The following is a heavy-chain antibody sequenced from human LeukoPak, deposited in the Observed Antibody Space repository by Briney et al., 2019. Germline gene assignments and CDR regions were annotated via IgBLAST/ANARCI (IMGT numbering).Heavy chain of an antibody. V-gene: IGHV4-39*07. CDR3: ARADVDAAVVPYFDS. D-gene: IGHD5-18*01. Sequence: PSETLSLTCTVSGGSISSSSYYWGWIRQPPGKGLEWIGTIYYSGSTYNNPSLKSRVTISIDTSKNQFSLKLSSVTAADTAVYYCARADVDAAVVPYFDSWGQGTLVTVSS. J-gene: IGHJ4*02. CDR1: GGSISSSSYY. CDR2: IYYSGST.